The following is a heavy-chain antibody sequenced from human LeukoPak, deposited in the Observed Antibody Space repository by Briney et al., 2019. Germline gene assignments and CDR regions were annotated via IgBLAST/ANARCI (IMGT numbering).Heavy chain of an antibody. D-gene: IGHD6-19*01. J-gene: IGHJ4*02. V-gene: IGHV4-59*01. CDR1: GGSISSYY. CDR2: IYYSGST. Sequence: SETLSLTCTVSGGSISSYYWSWIRQPPGKGLEWIGYIYYSGSTNYNPSLKSRVTISVDTSKNQFSLKLSSVTAADTAVYYCARGSSGWYSLAYWGQGTLVTVSS. CDR3: ARGSSGWYSLAY.